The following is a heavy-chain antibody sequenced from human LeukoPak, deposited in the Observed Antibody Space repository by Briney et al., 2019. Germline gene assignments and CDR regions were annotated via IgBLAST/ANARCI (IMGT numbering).Heavy chain of an antibody. CDR3: ARGFGVATSLPYYYYMDV. CDR2: IIPIFGTA. J-gene: IGHJ6*03. V-gene: IGHV1-69*06. Sequence: ASVKVSCKASGYTFTGYYMHWVRQAPGQGLEWMGGIIPIFGTANYAQKFQGRVTITADKSTSTAYMELSSLGSEDTAVYYCARGFGVATSLPYYYYMDVWGKGTTVTVS. D-gene: IGHD5-12*01. CDR1: GYTFTGYY.